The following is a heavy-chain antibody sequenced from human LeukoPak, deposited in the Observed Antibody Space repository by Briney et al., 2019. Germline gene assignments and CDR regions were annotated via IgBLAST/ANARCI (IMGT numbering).Heavy chain of an antibody. Sequence: SETLSLTCTVSGGSISSGDYYWSWIRQPPGKGLEWIGYIYYSGSTYYNPSLKSRVTISVDTSKNQFSLELSSVTAADTAVYYCARAPRVRGVIYYFDYWGQGTLVTVSS. CDR3: ARAPRVRGVIYYFDY. CDR1: GGSISSGDYY. V-gene: IGHV4-30-4*08. D-gene: IGHD3-10*01. CDR2: IYYSGST. J-gene: IGHJ4*02.